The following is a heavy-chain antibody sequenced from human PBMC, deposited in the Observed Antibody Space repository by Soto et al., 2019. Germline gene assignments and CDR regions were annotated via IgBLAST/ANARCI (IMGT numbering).Heavy chain of an antibody. Sequence: EVQLLESGGGLVQPGGSLRLSCAASGLTFRIHAMSWVRQAPGQGMEWVSGSSGGGGTTYYPDSVRGRFTISRDNSKTTVFLQIDSLRADDTAVYYFAKAQGVATIRSNFDYWGQGTLVTVSS. CDR3: AKAQGVATIRSNFDY. CDR2: SSGGGGTT. D-gene: IGHD5-12*01. V-gene: IGHV3-23*01. J-gene: IGHJ4*02. CDR1: GLTFRIHA.